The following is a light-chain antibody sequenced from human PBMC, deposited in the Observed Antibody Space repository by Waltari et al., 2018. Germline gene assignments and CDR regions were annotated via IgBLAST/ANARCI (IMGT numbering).Light chain of an antibody. CDR1: SGHSSYA. V-gene: IGLV4-69*01. J-gene: IGLJ3*02. Sequence: QLVLTQSPSASASLGASVKLTCTLSSGHSSYAIAWHQQQPEKGPRYLMKLNSDGSHNKGDGIPYRFSGSSPGAELSLTMSSLQSEDEADYYCRTWGTGIRVFGGGTKLTVL. CDR3: RTWGTGIRV. CDR2: LNSDGSH.